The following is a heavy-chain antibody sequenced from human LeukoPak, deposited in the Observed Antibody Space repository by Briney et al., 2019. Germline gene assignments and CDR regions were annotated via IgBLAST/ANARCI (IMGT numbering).Heavy chain of an antibody. D-gene: IGHD6-19*01. J-gene: IGHJ4*02. CDR2: INAGNGNT. Sequence: ASVKVSCKASGGTFSSYAISWVRQAPGQRLEWMGWINAGNGNTKYSQEFQGRVTITRDTSASTAYMELSSLRSDDTAVFYCATSSGWKSNIDYWGQGTLVTVSS. CDR3: ATSSGWKSNIDY. V-gene: IGHV1-3*01. CDR1: GGTFSSYA.